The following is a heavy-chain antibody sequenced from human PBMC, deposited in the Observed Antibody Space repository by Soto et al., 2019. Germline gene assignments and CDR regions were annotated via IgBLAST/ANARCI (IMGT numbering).Heavy chain of an antibody. CDR1: GFTFRNAW. J-gene: IGHJ4*02. V-gene: IGHV3-15*01. Sequence: GGSLRLSCAASGFTFRNAWMSWVRQSPGKGLEWVGRIKSKTDGGTTDYAAPVKGRFTISRDDSKNTLYLQMNSLKTEDTAVYYCPTDSDDFWSGYYAPFDYWGQGTMVTVSS. CDR3: PTDSDDFWSGYYAPFDY. D-gene: IGHD3-3*01. CDR2: IKSKTDGGTT.